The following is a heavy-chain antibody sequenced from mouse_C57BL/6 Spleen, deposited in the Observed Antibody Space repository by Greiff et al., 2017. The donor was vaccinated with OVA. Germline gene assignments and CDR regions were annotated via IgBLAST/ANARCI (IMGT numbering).Heavy chain of an antibody. J-gene: IGHJ2*01. V-gene: IGHV1-42*01. Sequence: EVQLQQSGTELVKPGASVKISCKASGYSFTGYYMNWVKQSPEKSLEWIGEINPSTGGTTYNQKFKAKATLTVDKSSSTAYMQHKSLTSEDSAVYYCARGDGDYWGQCTTLTVSS. CDR2: INPSTGGT. CDR1: GYSFTGYY. CDR3: ARGDGDY. D-gene: IGHD3-3*01.